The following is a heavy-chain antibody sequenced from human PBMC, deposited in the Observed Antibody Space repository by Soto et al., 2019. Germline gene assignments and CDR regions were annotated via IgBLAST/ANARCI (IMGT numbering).Heavy chain of an antibody. Sequence: QVQLQQWGAGLLKPSETLSLTCAVYGGSFSGYYWSWIRQPPGKGLEWIGEINHSGSTNYNPSLKSRVTISVDTSKNQFSLKLSSVTAADTAVYYCAREAGPPTYNWNFRRRSPMDVWGQGTTVTVSS. J-gene: IGHJ6*02. V-gene: IGHV4-34*01. CDR3: AREAGPPTYNWNFRRRSPMDV. CDR2: INHSGST. CDR1: GGSFSGYY. D-gene: IGHD1-7*01.